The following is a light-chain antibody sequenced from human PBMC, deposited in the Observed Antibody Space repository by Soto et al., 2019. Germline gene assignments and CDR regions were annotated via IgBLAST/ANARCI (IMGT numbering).Light chain of an antibody. CDR2: DAS. CDR1: QTVSSY. J-gene: IGKJ4*01. Sequence: EIVLTQSPATLSLSPGERATLSCRASQTVSSYLAWYQQKAGQAPRPLIYDASNRAPGIPARFSGSGSWTDFTLTISSLEPEDFAVYYCQQRSSWPPTFGGGTKVDIK. CDR3: QQRSSWPPT. V-gene: IGKV3-11*01.